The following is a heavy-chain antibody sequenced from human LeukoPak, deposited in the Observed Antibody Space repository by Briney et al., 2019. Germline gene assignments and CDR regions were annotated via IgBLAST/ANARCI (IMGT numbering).Heavy chain of an antibody. Sequence: PSETLSLTCTVSGGSISSYYWSWIRQPAGKGLEWIGRIYTSGSTNYNPSLKSRVTMSVDTSKNQFSLKLRAVTAADTAVYYCARGEGSGWSRRAFDIWGQGTMVTVSS. CDR1: GGSISSYY. V-gene: IGHV4-4*07. D-gene: IGHD6-19*01. CDR2: IYTSGST. CDR3: ARGEGSGWSRRAFDI. J-gene: IGHJ3*02.